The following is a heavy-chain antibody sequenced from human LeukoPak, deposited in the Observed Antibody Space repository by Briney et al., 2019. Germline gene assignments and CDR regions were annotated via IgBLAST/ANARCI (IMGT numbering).Heavy chain of an antibody. CDR1: GGSISSGGYY. CDR2: IYYSGST. CDR3: ARVYYYGSGSYPYYFDY. D-gene: IGHD3-10*01. J-gene: IGHJ4*02. Sequence: SETLSLTCTVSGGSISSGGYYWGWIRQHPGTGLEWIVYIYYSGSTYYNPSLKSRVTISVDTSKNQFSLKLSSVTAADTAVYYCARVYYYGSGSYPYYFDYWGQGTLVTVSS. V-gene: IGHV4-31*03.